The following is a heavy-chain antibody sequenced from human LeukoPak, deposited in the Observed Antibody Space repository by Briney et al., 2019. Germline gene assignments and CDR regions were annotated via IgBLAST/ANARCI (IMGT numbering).Heavy chain of an antibody. D-gene: IGHD3-10*02. Sequence: GRSLRLSCAASGFTFSSYAMHWVRQAPGRGLEWVAVISYDGSNKYYADSVKGRFTISRDNAKNSLYLQMNSLRAEDTAVYYCAELGITMIGGVWGKGTTVTISS. V-gene: IGHV3-30*04. CDR2: ISYDGSNK. CDR3: AELGITMIGGV. CDR1: GFTFSSYA. J-gene: IGHJ6*04.